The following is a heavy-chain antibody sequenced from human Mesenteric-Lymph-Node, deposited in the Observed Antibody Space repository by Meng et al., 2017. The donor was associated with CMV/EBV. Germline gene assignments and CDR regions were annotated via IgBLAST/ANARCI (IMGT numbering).Heavy chain of an antibody. J-gene: IGHJ5*02. V-gene: IGHV1-2*06. Sequence: QVQLVHARAGVRNPGACVMVSCKASGYTFTDFYIHRVRQAPGQGLEWMGRINPNSGVSNSAQNFQGRVTMTRDTSISTAYMELGRLTSDDTAVYYCARDNVNPEGFDPWGQGTLVTVSS. D-gene: IGHD2/OR15-2a*01. CDR1: GYTFTDFY. CDR3: ARDNVNPEGFDP. CDR2: INPNSGVS.